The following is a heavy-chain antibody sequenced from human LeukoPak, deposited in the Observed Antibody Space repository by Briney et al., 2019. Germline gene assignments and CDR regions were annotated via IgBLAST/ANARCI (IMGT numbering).Heavy chain of an antibody. CDR3: ARAGAAAGTFDY. V-gene: IGHV3-53*01. CDR2: IYSGDST. Sequence: GGSLRLSCAASGFTVSSNYMSWVRQAPGKGLEWVSVIYSGDSTYYADSVKGRFTISRDNSKNTLYLQMNSLRAEDTAVYYCARAGAAAGTFDYWGQGTLVTVSS. CDR1: GFTVSSNY. J-gene: IGHJ4*02. D-gene: IGHD6-13*01.